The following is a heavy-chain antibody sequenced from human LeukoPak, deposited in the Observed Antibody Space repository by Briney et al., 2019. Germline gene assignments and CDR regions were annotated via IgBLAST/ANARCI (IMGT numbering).Heavy chain of an antibody. CDR3: ARVYCSSTSCPIEGYYYYYYMDV. D-gene: IGHD2-2*01. CDR2: ISYDGSNK. J-gene: IGHJ6*03. Sequence: GGSLRLSCAASGFTFSSYAMHWVRQAPGKGLEWVAVISYDGSNKYYADSVKGRFTISRDNAKNSLYLQMNSLRAEDTAVYYCARVYCSSTSCPIEGYYYYYYMDVWGKGTTVTVSS. CDR1: GFTFSSYA. V-gene: IGHV3-30*04.